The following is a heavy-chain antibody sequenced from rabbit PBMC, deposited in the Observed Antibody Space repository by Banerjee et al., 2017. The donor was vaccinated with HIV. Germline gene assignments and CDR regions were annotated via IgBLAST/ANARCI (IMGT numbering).Heavy chain of an antibody. V-gene: IGHV1S39*01. CDR2: IDPVFGST. J-gene: IGHJ4*01. CDR1: GFDVSPYY. CDR3: ARDEAYDGACAFNL. Sequence: QEQLKESGGGLVQPGGSLKLSCKASGFDVSPYYMSWVRQAPGKGLEWIGYIDPVFGSTYYASWVSGRFTISKTSSTTVTLQMTSLTAADTATYFCARDEAYDGACAFNLWGQGTLVTVS. D-gene: IGHD4-2*01.